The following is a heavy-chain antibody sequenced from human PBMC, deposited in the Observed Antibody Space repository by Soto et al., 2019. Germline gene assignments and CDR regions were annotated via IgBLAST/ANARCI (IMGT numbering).Heavy chain of an antibody. CDR2: ISSNGGNT. CDR1: GFTFSSYA. Sequence: EVQLVESGGGLVQPGGSLRLSCAASGFTFSSYAMHWVRQAPGKGLEYVSVISSNGGNTYYASPVKGRFTISRDNSKNTLYLQMGSLRPEDMAVYYCARGEDRINPFRHYYYYMDVWGKGTTVTVSS. V-gene: IGHV3-64*01. J-gene: IGHJ6*03. CDR3: ARGEDRINPFRHYYYYMDV.